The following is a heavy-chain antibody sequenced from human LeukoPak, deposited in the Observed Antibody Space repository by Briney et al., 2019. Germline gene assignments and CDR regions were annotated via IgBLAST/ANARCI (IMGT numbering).Heavy chain of an antibody. CDR2: ISYDGSNK. CDR3: AKDRITMVRGVWYYFDY. Sequence: GGSLRLSCAASGFTFSSYGMHWVRQAPGKGLEWVAVISYDGSNKYYADSVKGRFTISRDNSKNTLYLQMNSLRAEDTAVYYCAKDRITMVRGVWYYFDYWGQGILVTVSS. J-gene: IGHJ4*02. D-gene: IGHD3-10*01. CDR1: GFTFSSYG. V-gene: IGHV3-30*18.